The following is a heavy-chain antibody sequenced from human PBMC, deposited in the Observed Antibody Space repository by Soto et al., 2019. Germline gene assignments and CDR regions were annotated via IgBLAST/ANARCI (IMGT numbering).Heavy chain of an antibody. V-gene: IGHV3-23*01. J-gene: IGHJ6*02. CDR2: ISGSGIST. D-gene: IGHD4-4*01. CDR3: VKPPVITASYYYYDLDV. CDR1: GFTFITYP. Sequence: PGGSLRLSCAASGFTFITYPMSWVRQAPGKGLEWVSSISGSGISTYYTDSVKGRFTISRDNAKNTVYLQMNSLRDEDTAVYYCVKPPVITASYYYYDLDVWGQGTMVTVSS.